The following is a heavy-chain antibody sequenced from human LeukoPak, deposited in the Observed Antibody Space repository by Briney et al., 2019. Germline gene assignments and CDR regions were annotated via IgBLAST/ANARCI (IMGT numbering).Heavy chain of an antibody. CDR2: ISDSGGST. Sequence: GGSLRLSCAASGFTFSSYALSWVRQAPGKGLEWVSAISDSGGSTYYADSVKGRFTISRDNSKNTLYLQMNSLRTEDTAVYYCAKDRAVGAVRFMDVWGKGTTVIVSS. J-gene: IGHJ6*03. CDR1: GFTFSSYA. CDR3: AKDRAVGAVRFMDV. D-gene: IGHD1-26*01. V-gene: IGHV3-23*01.